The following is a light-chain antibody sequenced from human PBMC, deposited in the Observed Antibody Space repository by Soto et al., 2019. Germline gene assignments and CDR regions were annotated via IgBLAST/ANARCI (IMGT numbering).Light chain of an antibody. Sequence: EIVMTQSPATLSVSPGERATLSCRASQSVSSNLAWYQQKPGQAPRLLIYGASTRATGIPARFSGSGSGTEFTLTISSLQSEDFAVYYCQQYNNWGTFSQGTKV. CDR1: QSVSSN. J-gene: IGKJ1*01. CDR3: QQYNNWGT. V-gene: IGKV3-15*01. CDR2: GAS.